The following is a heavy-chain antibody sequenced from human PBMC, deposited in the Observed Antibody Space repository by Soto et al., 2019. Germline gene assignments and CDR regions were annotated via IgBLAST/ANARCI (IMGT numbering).Heavy chain of an antibody. J-gene: IGHJ4*02. Sequence: EVQLLESGGDLVQPGGSLRLSCAASGFTFSSYAMSWVRQAPGKGLELVSTISGRGDDTYYTDSVKGRFTISRDNSKNTLYVHMNSLRAEDTAVYYCARAQPTYSSSYFDYWGQGTLVTVSS. V-gene: IGHV3-23*01. CDR3: ARAQPTYSSSYFDY. CDR2: ISGRGDDT. D-gene: IGHD3-22*01. CDR1: GFTFSSYA.